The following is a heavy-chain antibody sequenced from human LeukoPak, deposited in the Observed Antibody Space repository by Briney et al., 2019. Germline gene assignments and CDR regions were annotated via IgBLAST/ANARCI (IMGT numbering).Heavy chain of an antibody. D-gene: IGHD5-18*01. V-gene: IGHV4-59*01. J-gene: IGHJ3*02. CDR3: ARRVARSYGYHDAFDI. Sequence: SETLSLTCTVSGGSISSYYWSWIRQPPGKGREWIGYIYYSGSTNYNPSLKSRVTISVDTSKNQFSLKLSSVTAADTAVYYCARRVARSYGYHDAFDIWGQGTMVTVSS. CDR1: GGSISSYY. CDR2: IYYSGST.